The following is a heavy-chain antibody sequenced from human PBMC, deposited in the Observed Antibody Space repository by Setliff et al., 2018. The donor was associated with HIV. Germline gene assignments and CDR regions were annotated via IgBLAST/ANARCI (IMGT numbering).Heavy chain of an antibody. CDR3: ARVRLRVPPSIFDY. V-gene: IGHV4-34*01. CDR2: IYHSGIV. Sequence: SETLSLTCAVYGAPFNGYYWAWIRQSPAKGLEWIGEIYHSGIVNYNPSLQSRVTISTDTSKNQFSLRLNSVTVADTAVHYCARVRLRVPPSIFDYWGMGSLVTVSS. CDR1: GAPFNGYY. J-gene: IGHJ4*02. D-gene: IGHD2-2*01.